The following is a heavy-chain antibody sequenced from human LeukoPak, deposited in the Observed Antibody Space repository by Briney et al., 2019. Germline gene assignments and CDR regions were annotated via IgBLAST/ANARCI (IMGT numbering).Heavy chain of an antibody. V-gene: IGHV3-30*04. CDR3: ARAGGGSYYGAHYYYYYMDV. Sequence: PGTSLRLSCAASGFTFSSYAIHWVRQAPGKGLEWVAVISYDGSNKYYADSVKGRFTISRDNSKNTLYLQMNSLRAEDTAVYYCARAGGGSYYGAHYYYYYMDVWGKGTTVTVSS. CDR1: GFTFSSYA. D-gene: IGHD1-26*01. CDR2: ISYDGSNK. J-gene: IGHJ6*03.